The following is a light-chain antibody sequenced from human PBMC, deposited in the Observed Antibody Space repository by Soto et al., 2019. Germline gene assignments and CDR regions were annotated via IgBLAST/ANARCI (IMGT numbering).Light chain of an antibody. Sequence: QSALTQPASVSGSPGQSITISCTGTSSDVGGYNYFSWYQQHPGKAPKLMIYEVSNRPSGVSNRFSGSKSGNTASLTISGLQAEDEADYYCNSYTSSSTYVIFGGGTKLTVL. CDR3: NSYTSSSTYVI. CDR1: SSDVGGYNY. J-gene: IGLJ2*01. CDR2: EVS. V-gene: IGLV2-14*01.